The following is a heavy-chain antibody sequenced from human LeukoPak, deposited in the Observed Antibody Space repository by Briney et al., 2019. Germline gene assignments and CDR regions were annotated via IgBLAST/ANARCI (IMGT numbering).Heavy chain of an antibody. CDR3: ARDRKSTTVTTGWWFDP. CDR1: GFTFSSYG. CDR2: IWYDGSNK. J-gene: IGHJ5*02. D-gene: IGHD4-17*01. V-gene: IGHV3-33*01. Sequence: GRSLRLSCAASGFTFSSYGMHWVRQAPGKGLEWVAVIWYDGSNKYYADSVKGRFTISRDNSKNTLYLQMNSLRAEDTAVYYCARDRKSTTVTTGWWFDPWGQGTLVTVS.